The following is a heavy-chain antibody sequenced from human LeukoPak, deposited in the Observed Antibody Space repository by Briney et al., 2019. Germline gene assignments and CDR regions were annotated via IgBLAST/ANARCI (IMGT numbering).Heavy chain of an antibody. CDR3: ARDPSSSWRFDY. J-gene: IGHJ4*02. Sequence: ASVKVSCKASGYTFTGYYMHWVRQAPGQGLEWMGWINPNSGGTNYAQKFQSRVTMTRDTSISTAYMELSRLRSDDTAVYYCARDPSSSWRFDYWGQGTLVTVSS. D-gene: IGHD6-13*01. V-gene: IGHV1-2*02. CDR1: GYTFTGYY. CDR2: INPNSGGT.